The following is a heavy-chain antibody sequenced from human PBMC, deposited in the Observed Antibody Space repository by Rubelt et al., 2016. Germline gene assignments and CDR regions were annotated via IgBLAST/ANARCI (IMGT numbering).Heavy chain of an antibody. CDR1: GYTFTSYY. CDR3: ARTSTVANAFDI. J-gene: IGHJ3*02. V-gene: IGHV1-46*01. Sequence: QVQLVQSGAEVKKPGASVKVSCKASGYTFTSYYMHWVRQAPGQGFEWMGIINPNGGSTTYAQKFQGRGTMTRDTSTSTVYMELSSLRSEDTAVYYCARTSTVANAFDIWGQGTMVTVSS. D-gene: IGHD2-15*01. CDR2: INPNGGST.